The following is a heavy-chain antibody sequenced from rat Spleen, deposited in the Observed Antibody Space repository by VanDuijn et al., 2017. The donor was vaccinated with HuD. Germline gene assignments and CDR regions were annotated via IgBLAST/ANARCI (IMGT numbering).Heavy chain of an antibody. Sequence: EVQLVESGGGLAQPGRSLKLSCAASGFTFNNYGMAWVRQIPTKGLEWVASISTGGGNTYYRDSVKGRFTISRTNTKKTPLLQVDMRRSEDTATYYCARRAYYGYLDFWGPGTMVTVSS. V-gene: IGHV5S14*01. J-gene: IGHJ1*01. CDR1: GFTFNNYG. CDR2: ISTGGGNT. CDR3: ARRAYYGYLDF.